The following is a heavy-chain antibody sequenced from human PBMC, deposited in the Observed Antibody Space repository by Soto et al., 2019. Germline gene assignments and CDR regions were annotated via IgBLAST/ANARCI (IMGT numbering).Heavy chain of an antibody. J-gene: IGHJ4*02. D-gene: IGHD6-13*01. CDR2: ISSSSSYI. V-gene: IGHV3-21*01. CDR3: ARLSWRGYITTDY. CDR1: GFTFSSYS. Sequence: ESGGGLVKPGGSLRLSCAASGFTFSSYSMNWVRQAPGKGLEWVSSISSSSSYIYYADSVKGRFTISRDNAKNSLYLQMNSLRAEDTAVYYCARLSWRGYITTDYWGQGTLVTVSS.